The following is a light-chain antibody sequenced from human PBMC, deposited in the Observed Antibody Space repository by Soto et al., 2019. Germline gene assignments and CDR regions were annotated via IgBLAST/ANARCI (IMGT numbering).Light chain of an antibody. J-gene: IGLJ2*01. V-gene: IGLV2-18*01. CDR1: SSDVGTYNR. Sequence: QSALTQPPSVSGSLGHSVTISCTGTSSDVGTYNRVSWYQQPPGTAPKLMIYEVSNRPSGVPDRFSGSKSGNTASLTISGLQAEDEADYYCSLYTSNNTVVFGGGTKLTVL. CDR2: EVS. CDR3: SLYTSNNTVV.